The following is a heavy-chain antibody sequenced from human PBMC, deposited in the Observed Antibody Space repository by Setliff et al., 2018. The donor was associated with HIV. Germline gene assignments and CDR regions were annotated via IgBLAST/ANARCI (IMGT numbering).Heavy chain of an antibody. D-gene: IGHD3-10*01. V-gene: IGHV1-2*06. J-gene: IGHJ4*02. Sequence: ASVKVSCKASGYPFSGYYMHWVRRAPGQGLEWMGRINPNSGGTNYAQKFQGRVTMTRDTSISTAYMELSRLRSDDTAVYYCARVWLYYYGSGPEAPFDYWGQGTLVTVSS. CDR1: GYPFSGYY. CDR2: INPNSGGT. CDR3: ARVWLYYYGSGPEAPFDY.